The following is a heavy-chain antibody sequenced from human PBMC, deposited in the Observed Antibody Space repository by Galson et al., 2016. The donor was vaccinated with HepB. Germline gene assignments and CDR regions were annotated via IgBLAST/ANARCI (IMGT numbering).Heavy chain of an antibody. D-gene: IGHD2-15*01. CDR1: GGSLNNYY. J-gene: IGHJ4*02. CDR2: IYYSGLT. Sequence: SETLSLTCTVTGGSLNNYYWSWIRQSPRKGLEYIAYIYYSGLTNYNPSLKSRVTISVDTSKNEFSLKLSSVTTADTGFYYCARRLRPANGGSWFDYWGQGTLVIVSS. CDR3: ARRLRPANGGSWFDY. V-gene: IGHV4-59*08.